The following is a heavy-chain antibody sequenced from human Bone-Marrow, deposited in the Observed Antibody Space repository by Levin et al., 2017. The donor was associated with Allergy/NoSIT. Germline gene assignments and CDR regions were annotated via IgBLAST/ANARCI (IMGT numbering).Heavy chain of an antibody. V-gene: IGHV3-30*04. J-gene: IGHJ4*02. CDR2: MSNDGNFK. Sequence: PGGSLRLSCSASGFSFNNYALSWVRQAPGRGLEWVAVMSNDGNFKSYADSVKGRFTISRDNSEDTLYLQMNSLRPEDTGVYFCTRGAGSYPWAVFDHWGQGTLVTVSS. CDR3: TRGAGSYPWAVFDH. D-gene: IGHD3-10*01. CDR1: GFSFNNYA.